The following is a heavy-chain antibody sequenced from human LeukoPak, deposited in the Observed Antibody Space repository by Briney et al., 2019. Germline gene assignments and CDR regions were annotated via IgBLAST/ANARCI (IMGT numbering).Heavy chain of an antibody. CDR3: ARDRMTGLTNWFDP. CDR1: GYTFTGYY. J-gene: IGHJ5*02. CDR2: INPNSGGT. D-gene: IGHD1-14*01. Sequence: GASVKVSCKASGYTFTGYYMHWVRQAPGQGLEWMGWINPNSGGTNYAQKFQGRVTMTRDTSISTAYMELSRLRSDDTAVYYCARDRMTGLTNWFDPWGQGTLVTVSS. V-gene: IGHV1-2*02.